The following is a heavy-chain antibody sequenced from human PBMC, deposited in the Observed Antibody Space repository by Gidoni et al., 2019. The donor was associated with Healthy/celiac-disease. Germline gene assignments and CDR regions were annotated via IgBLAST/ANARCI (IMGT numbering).Heavy chain of an antibody. CDR1: GGSFSGYY. CDR3: ARGRGAVAGPGSGWRYYYYGMDV. Sequence: QVQLQQWGAGLLKPSETLSLTCAVYGGSFSGYYWSWIRQPPGKGLEWIGEINHSGSTNYNPSLKSRVTISVDTSKNQFSLKLSSVTAADTAVYYCARGRGAVAGPGSGWRYYYYGMDVWGQGTTVTVSS. CDR2: INHSGST. V-gene: IGHV4-34*01. J-gene: IGHJ6*02. D-gene: IGHD6-19*01.